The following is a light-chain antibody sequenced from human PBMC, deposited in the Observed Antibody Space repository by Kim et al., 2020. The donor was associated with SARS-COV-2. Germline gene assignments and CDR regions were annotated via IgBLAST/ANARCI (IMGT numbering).Light chain of an antibody. J-gene: IGLJ1*01. Sequence: GQSITISCTGTSSDVGGYNYVSLYQQHPGKAPKLMIYDVSKRPSGVSNRFSGSKSGNTASLTISGLQAEDEADYYCSSYTSSSSYVFGTGTKVTVL. CDR3: SSYTSSSSYV. CDR2: DVS. CDR1: SSDVGGYNY. V-gene: IGLV2-14*04.